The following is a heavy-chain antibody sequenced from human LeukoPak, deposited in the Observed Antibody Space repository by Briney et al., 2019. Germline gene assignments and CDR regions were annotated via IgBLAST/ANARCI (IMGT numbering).Heavy chain of an antibody. J-gene: IGHJ4*02. CDR2: ITGSGGST. D-gene: IGHD5-12*01. CDR3: ATLPRGPTGYVGYGGEDY. Sequence: GGSLRLSCAASGFTFSIYAMTWVRQAPGKGPQWVSAITGSGGSTNYAESVKGRFTMSRDNSKNTLYLRMNGLRAEDTAVYYCATLPRGPTGYVGYGGEDYWGQGTLVTVSS. CDR1: GFTFSIYA. V-gene: IGHV3-23*01.